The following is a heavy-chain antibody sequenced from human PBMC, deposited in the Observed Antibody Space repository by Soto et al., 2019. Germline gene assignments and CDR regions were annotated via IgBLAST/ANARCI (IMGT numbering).Heavy chain of an antibody. CDR1: GFTFGSYA. D-gene: IGHD2-2*01. CDR2: ISGSGGST. Sequence: GGSLRLSCAASGFTFGSYAMSWVRQAPGKGLEWVSAISGSGGSTYYADSVKGRFTISRDNSKNTLYLQMNSLRAEDTAVYYCAKADQWIVVVPHPYGMDVWGQGTTVTVSS. CDR3: AKADQWIVVVPHPYGMDV. V-gene: IGHV3-23*01. J-gene: IGHJ6*02.